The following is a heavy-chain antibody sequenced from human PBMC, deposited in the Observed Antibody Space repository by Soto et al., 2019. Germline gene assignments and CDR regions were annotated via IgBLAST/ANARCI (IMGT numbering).Heavy chain of an antibody. CDR1: GGTFSSYA. CDR2: IIPIFGTA. CDR3: ASSGDIVVVTAAMPNYYYYGMDV. V-gene: IGHV1-69*01. J-gene: IGHJ6*02. D-gene: IGHD2-2*01. Sequence: QVQLVQSGAEVKKPGSSVKVSCKASGGTFSSYAISWVRQAPGQGLEWMGGIIPIFGTANYAQKFQGRVTIPAEEYPSTDYMELSSLRSEDTAVYYCASSGDIVVVTAAMPNYYYYGMDVWGQGTTVTVSS.